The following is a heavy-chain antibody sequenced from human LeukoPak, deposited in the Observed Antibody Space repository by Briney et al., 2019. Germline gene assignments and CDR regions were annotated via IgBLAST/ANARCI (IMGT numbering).Heavy chain of an antibody. CDR2: IIPIFGTA. V-gene: IGHV1-69*13. Sequence: GASVKVSCNASGYTFTGYYMHWVRQAPGQGLEWMGGIIPIFGTANYAQKFQGRVTITADESTSTAYMELSSLRSEDTAVYYCARGLTVIGHYYYYYMDVWGKGTTVTVSS. CDR3: ARGLTVIGHYYYYYMDV. CDR1: GYTFTGYY. D-gene: IGHD2/OR15-2a*01. J-gene: IGHJ6*03.